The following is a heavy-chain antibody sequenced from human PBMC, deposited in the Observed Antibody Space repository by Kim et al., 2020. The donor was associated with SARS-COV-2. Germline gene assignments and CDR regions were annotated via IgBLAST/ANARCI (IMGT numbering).Heavy chain of an antibody. CDR1: GGSISSGGYY. CDR2: IYYSGST. J-gene: IGHJ6*02. V-gene: IGHV4-31*03. CDR3: AVQSSSWLYGGMYV. D-gene: IGHD6-13*01. Sequence: SETLSLTCTVSGGSISSGGYYWSWIRQHPGKGLEWIGYIYYSGSTYYNPSLKSRVTISVDTSKNQFSLKLSSVTAADTAVYYCAVQSSSWLYGGMYVWGQGTTVTVSS.